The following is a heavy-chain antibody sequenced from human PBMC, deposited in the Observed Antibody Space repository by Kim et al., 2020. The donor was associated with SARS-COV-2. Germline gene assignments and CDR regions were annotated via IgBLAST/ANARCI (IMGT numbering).Heavy chain of an antibody. V-gene: IGHV1-18*01. J-gene: IGHJ5*02. CDR2: ISAYNGNT. D-gene: IGHD2-2*01. CDR1: GYTFTSYG. CDR3: ARRQEDIVVVPAAFHWFDP. Sequence: ASVKVSCKASGYTFTSYGISWVRQAPGQGLEWMGWISAYNGNTNYAQKLQGRVTMTTDTSTSTAYMELRSLRSDDTAVYYCARRQEDIVVVPAAFHWFDPWGQGTLVTVSS.